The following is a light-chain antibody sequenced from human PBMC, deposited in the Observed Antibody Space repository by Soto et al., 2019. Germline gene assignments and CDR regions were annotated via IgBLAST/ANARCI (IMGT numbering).Light chain of an antibody. CDR2: GASS. Sequence: EMVWTQSPGTLSLYPGERATLSCRASQSVSSSYSAWYQQKPGQAPRLLIYGASSSRATGIPDRFSGSGSGTDFTLTISRLEPEDFAVYYCQQYGSSPWTFGQGTKVDIK. CDR3: QQYGSSPWT. CDR1: QSVSSSY. V-gene: IGKV3-20*01. J-gene: IGKJ1*01.